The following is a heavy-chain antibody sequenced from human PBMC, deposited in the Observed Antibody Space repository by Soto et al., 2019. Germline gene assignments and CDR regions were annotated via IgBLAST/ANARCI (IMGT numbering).Heavy chain of an antibody. CDR3: ARRIREGFRAYYYYYGMDV. J-gene: IGHJ6*02. CDR1: GGSISSSSYY. CDR2: IYYSGST. Sequence: QLQLQESGPGLVKPSETLSLTCTVSGGSISSSSYYWGWIRQPPGKGLEWIGSIYYSGSTYYNPSLKSRVTISVDTSKNQFSLKLSSVTAADTAVYYCARRIREGFRAYYYYYGMDVWGQGTTVTVSS. V-gene: IGHV4-39*01.